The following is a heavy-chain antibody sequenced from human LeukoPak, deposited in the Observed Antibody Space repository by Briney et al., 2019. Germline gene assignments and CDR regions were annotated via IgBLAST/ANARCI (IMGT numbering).Heavy chain of an antibody. CDR2: ISSDGSKK. V-gene: IGHV3-30*18. CDR3: AKDEGGYNCLYYYGMDV. D-gene: IGHD5-18*01. Sequence: GGSLRLSCAASGFTFSSYGTHWVRQAPGKGLEWVAVISSDGSKKYYADSVKGRFSISRDNSKNTLYLQMNSLRAEDTAVYYCAKDEGGYNCLYYYGMDVWGQGTTVTVSS. CDR1: GFTFSSYG. J-gene: IGHJ6*02.